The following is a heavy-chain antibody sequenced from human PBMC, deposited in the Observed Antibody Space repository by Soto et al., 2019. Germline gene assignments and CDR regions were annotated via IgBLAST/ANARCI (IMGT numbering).Heavy chain of an antibody. Sequence: GESLKIWCQGSWYRFSRFWIGGVRQMPGAGLEWMGIAQNGXSDTRYSPAFKGHGTISADESTNTPYLQWRSLRDSDTAMYFCARHGDSSSWYPDNWGQGTLVTVSS. V-gene: IGHV5-51*01. CDR2: AQNGXSDT. CDR3: ARHGDSSSWYPDN. D-gene: IGHD6-13*01. J-gene: IGHJ4*02. CDR1: WYRFSRFW.